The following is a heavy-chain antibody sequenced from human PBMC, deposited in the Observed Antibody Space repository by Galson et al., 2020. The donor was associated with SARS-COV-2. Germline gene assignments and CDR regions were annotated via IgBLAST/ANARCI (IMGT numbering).Heavy chain of an antibody. D-gene: IGHD3-9*01. J-gene: IGHJ4*02. CDR1: GFSLSTSGMC. Sequence: SGPTLVKPTQTLTLTCTFSGFSLSTSGMCVSWIRQPPGKALEWLALIDWDDDKYYSTSLKTRLTISKDTSKNQVVLTMTNMDPVDTATYYCARIEYDILTGYYLPFDYWGQGTLVTVSS. V-gene: IGHV2-70*01. CDR3: ARIEYDILTGYYLPFDY. CDR2: IDWDDDK.